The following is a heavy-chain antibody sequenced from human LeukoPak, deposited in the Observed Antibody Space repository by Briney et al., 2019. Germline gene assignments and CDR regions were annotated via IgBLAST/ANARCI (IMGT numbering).Heavy chain of an antibody. CDR2: ISYSGST. J-gene: IGHJ6*03. Sequence: ASETLSLTCTVSDGSISSYYWSWIRQPPGKGLEWIGYISYSGSTNYNPSLKSRVTISVDTSRNQFSLKLSSVTAADTAVYYCARDSSGYYYPSYYMDVWGKGTTVTVSS. CDR3: ARDSSGYYYPSYYMDV. V-gene: IGHV4-59*01. D-gene: IGHD3-22*01. CDR1: DGSISSYY.